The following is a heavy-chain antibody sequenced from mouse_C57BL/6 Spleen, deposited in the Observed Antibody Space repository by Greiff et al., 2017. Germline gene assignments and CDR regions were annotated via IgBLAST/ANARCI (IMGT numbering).Heavy chain of an antibody. CDR2: ISSGGSYT. Sequence: EVQRVESGGDLVKPGGSLKLSCAASGFTFSSYGMSWVRQTPDKRLEWVATISSGGSYTYYPDSVKGRFTISRDNAKNTLYLQMSRLKSEDTAMYYCARQSGAWFAYWGQGTLVTVSA. J-gene: IGHJ3*01. D-gene: IGHD4-1*01. CDR3: ARQSGAWFAY. V-gene: IGHV5-6*01. CDR1: GFTFSSYG.